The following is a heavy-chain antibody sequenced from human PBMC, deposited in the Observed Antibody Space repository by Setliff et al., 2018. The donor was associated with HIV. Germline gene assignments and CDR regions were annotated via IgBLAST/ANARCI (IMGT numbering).Heavy chain of an antibody. J-gene: IGHJ4*02. CDR1: GGSIRTGAYY. D-gene: IGHD1-26*01. CDR2: IYYSETVYYGGRT. CDR3: ARGVPLLPPHY. Sequence: SETLSLTCTVSGGSIRTGAYYWGWIRQPPGKGLEWIGSIYYSETVYYGGRTYYSPSLKSRVTISVDTSKSQFSLKLSSVTAADTAVYYCARGVPLLPPHYWGQGTLVTVSS. V-gene: IGHV4-39*07.